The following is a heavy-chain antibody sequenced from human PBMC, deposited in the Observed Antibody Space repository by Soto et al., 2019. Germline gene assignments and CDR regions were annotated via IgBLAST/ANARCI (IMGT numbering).Heavy chain of an antibody. Sequence: GGSLRLSCSASGFIFTRYSMNWFRQAPGKGLEWVSSISSTTNYIYYGDSMKGRFTISRDNAKNSLYLEMNSLRAEDTAVYYCARESEDLTSNFDYWGQGTLVTVSS. J-gene: IGHJ4*02. CDR3: ARESEDLTSNFDY. V-gene: IGHV3-21*06. CDR2: ISSTTNYI. CDR1: GFIFTRYS.